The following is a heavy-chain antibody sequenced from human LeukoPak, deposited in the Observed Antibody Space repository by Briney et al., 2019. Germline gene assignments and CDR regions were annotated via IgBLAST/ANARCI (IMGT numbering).Heavy chain of an antibody. Sequence: PGGSLRLSCAASGFTFSSYAMHWVRQAPGKGLEWVAVISYDGSNKYYADSVKGRFTISGDNSKNTLYLQMNSLRSEDTAVYYCARDFRTNTGQGGYYDYWGQGTLVTVSS. CDR1: GFTFSSYA. J-gene: IGHJ4*02. CDR3: ARDFRTNTGQGGYYDY. D-gene: IGHD3-22*01. CDR2: ISYDGSNK. V-gene: IGHV3-30-3*01.